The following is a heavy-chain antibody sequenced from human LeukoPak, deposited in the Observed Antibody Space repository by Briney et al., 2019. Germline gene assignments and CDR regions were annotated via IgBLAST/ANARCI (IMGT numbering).Heavy chain of an antibody. V-gene: IGHV1-69*13. Sequence: GASVKVSCKASGGTFSSYAISWVRQAPGQGLEWMGGIIPIFGTANYAQKFQGRVTITADESTSTAYMELSSLRSEDTAVYYCARGEENGYDLDYWGQGTLVTVSS. CDR3: ARGEENGYDLDY. D-gene: IGHD5-12*01. CDR2: IIPIFGTA. CDR1: GGTFSSYA. J-gene: IGHJ4*02.